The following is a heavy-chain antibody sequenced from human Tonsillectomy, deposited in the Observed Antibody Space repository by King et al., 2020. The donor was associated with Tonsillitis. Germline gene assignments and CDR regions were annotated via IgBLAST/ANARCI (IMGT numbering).Heavy chain of an antibody. CDR3: ARGGLTTYYYDSSGYGPAHREPSDAFDI. J-gene: IGHJ3*02. D-gene: IGHD3-22*01. CDR1: GYSISSGYY. V-gene: IGHV4-38-2*01. CDR2: IYHSGST. Sequence: VQLQESGPGLVKPSETLSLTCAVSGYSISSGYYWGWIRQPPGKGLEWIGSIYHSGSTYYNPPLKSRVTISVDTSKNQFSLKLSSVTAADTAVYYCARGGLTTYYYDSSGYGPAHREPSDAFDIWGQGTMVTVSS.